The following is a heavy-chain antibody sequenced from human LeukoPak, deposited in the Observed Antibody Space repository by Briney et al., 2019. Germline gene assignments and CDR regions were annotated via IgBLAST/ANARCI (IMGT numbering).Heavy chain of an antibody. J-gene: IGHJ4*02. CDR2: ISGSGGST. CDR3: AKAPPYIVLMVSGDY. D-gene: IGHD2-8*01. V-gene: IGHV3-23*01. Sequence: PGGSLRLSCAASGFTLSSYAMSWVRQAPGKGLEGVSAISGSGGSTYYADSVKGRFTISTDNSKTTLYLQMNSLRAEDTAVYYCAKAPPYIVLMVSGDYWGQGTLVTVSS. CDR1: GFTLSSYA.